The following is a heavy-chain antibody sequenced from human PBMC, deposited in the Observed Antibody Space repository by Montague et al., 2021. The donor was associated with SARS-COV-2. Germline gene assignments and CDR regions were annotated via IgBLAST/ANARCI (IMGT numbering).Heavy chain of an antibody. V-gene: IGHV4-39*01. D-gene: IGHD3-9*01. Sequence: LVKPTQTLTLTCTFSGFSLSTSGMCVSWIRQPPGKGLEWIGSIYYSGSTYYNPSLKSRVTISVDTSKNQFSLKLSSVTAADTAVYYCARHGSSGYFDWLGDWGQGTLVTVSS. CDR3: ARHGSSGYFDWLGD. J-gene: IGHJ4*02. CDR2: IYYSGST. CDR1: GFSLSTSGMC.